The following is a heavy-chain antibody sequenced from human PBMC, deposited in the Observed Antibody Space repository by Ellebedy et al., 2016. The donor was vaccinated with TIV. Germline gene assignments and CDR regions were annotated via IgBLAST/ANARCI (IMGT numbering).Heavy chain of an antibody. D-gene: IGHD1-26*01. CDR1: GITFSRNA. CDR3: ARDLGGATTGFGY. V-gene: IGHV3-11*01. J-gene: IGHJ4*02. Sequence: GGSLRLSXAASGITFSRNAMSWIRQAPGKGLEWVSYISSSGSTIYYADSVKGRFTISRDNAKNSLYLQMNSLRAEDTAVYYCARDLGGATTGFGYWGQGTLVTVSS. CDR2: ISSSGSTI.